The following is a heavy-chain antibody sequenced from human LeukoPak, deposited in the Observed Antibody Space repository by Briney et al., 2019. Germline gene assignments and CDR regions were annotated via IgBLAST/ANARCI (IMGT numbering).Heavy chain of an antibody. D-gene: IGHD3-10*01. J-gene: IGHJ5*02. Sequence: GASVKVSCKVSGYTLTEISMHWVRQAPGKGLEWMGGFDPEDGETIYAQKFQGRVTITADKSTSTAYMELSSLRSEDTAVYYCARGSITMVRGVRRNNWFDPWGQGTLVTVSS. CDR3: ARGSITMVRGVRRNNWFDP. CDR2: FDPEDGET. CDR1: GYTLTEIS. V-gene: IGHV1-24*01.